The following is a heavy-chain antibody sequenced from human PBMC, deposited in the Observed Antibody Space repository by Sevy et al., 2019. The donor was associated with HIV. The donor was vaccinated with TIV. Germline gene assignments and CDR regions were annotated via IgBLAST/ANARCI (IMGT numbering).Heavy chain of an antibody. CDR3: AREGWGGAARPNYFDY. J-gene: IGHJ4*02. CDR1: GFSFSIYW. D-gene: IGHD6-6*01. Sequence: GGSLRLSCAASGFSFSIYWMSWVRQAPGKGLEWVATMKQDGSEEDYVDSVKGRFTISRDNAKNSLFLQMNSLRAEDTAVYYCAREGWGGAARPNYFDYWGQGTLVTVSS. CDR2: MKQDGSEE. V-gene: IGHV3-7*01.